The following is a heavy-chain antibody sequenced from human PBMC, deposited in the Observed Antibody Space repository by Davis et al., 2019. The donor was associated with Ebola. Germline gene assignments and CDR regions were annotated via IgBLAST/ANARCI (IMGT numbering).Heavy chain of an antibody. V-gene: IGHV3-66*01. CDR3: VKTQFLEWSYGLDV. CDR2: IYSGGST. D-gene: IGHD3-3*01. CDR1: GFTVSSNY. Sequence: GGSLRLSCAASGFTVSSNYMSWVRQAPGKGLEWVSVIYSGGSTYYADSVKGRFTVSRDNSKNTLYLQMSSLRVEDTAVYYCVKTQFLEWSYGLDVWGQGTTVTVSS. J-gene: IGHJ6*02.